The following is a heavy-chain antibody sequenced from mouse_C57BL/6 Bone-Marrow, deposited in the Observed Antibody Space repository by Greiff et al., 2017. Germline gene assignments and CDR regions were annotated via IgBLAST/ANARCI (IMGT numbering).Heavy chain of an antibody. CDR2: ISTKTNNNAT. D-gene: IGHD1-1*01. CDR3: TRELRSWFAY. CDR1: GFTFSDAW. J-gene: IGHJ3*01. Sequence: EVHLVESGGGLVQPGGSMKLSCAASGFTFSDAWMDWVRQSPEKGLEWVAEISTKTNNNATYYAVSVKGMFTISRDDSKSSVYLQMNILRAEDTGSYYCTRELRSWFAYWGQGTLVTVSA. V-gene: IGHV6-6*01.